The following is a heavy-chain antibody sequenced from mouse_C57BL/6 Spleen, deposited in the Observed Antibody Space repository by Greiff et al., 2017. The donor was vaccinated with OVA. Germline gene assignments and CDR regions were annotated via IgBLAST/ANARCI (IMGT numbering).Heavy chain of an antibody. J-gene: IGHJ4*01. Sequence: VKVVESGPGLVAPSQSLSITCTVSGFSLTSYGVHWVRQPPGKGLEWLVVIWSDGSTTYNSALKSRLSISKDNSKSQVFLKMNSLQTDDTAMYYCARDEGSGRGAMDYWGQGTSVTVSS. CDR2: IWSDGST. V-gene: IGHV2-6*03. D-gene: IGHD3-3*01. CDR3: ARDEGSGRGAMDY. CDR1: GFSLTSYG.